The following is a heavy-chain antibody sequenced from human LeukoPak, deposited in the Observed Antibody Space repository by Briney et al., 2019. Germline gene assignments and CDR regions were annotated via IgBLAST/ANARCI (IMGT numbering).Heavy chain of an antibody. V-gene: IGHV4-31*03. CDR2: IHYSGST. J-gene: IGHJ5*02. CDR3: ARQQAYMLRGVIDWFDP. CDR1: RDFINNGGYY. Sequence: PSETLSLTCSVSRDFINNGGYYWSWIRQHPGKGPEWIGYIHYSGSTYYNPSLKGRVTILIDTSKSQFTLKLSSVTAADTAVYYCARQQAYMLRGVIDWFDPWGQGTLVTVSS. D-gene: IGHD3-10*01.